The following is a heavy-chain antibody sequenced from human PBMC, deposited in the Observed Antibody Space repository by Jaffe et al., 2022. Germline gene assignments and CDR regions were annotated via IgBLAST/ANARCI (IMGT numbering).Heavy chain of an antibody. J-gene: IGHJ3*02. CDR1: GYSISSGYY. Sequence: QVQLQESGPGLVKPSETLSLTCAVSGYSISSGYYWGWIRQPPGKGLEWIGSIYHSGSTYYNPSLKSRVTISVDTSKNQFSLKLSSVTAADTAVYYCARQGQGLIVVVTVTDAFDIWGQGTMVTVSS. V-gene: IGHV4-38-2*01. CDR3: ARQGQGLIVVVTVTDAFDI. D-gene: IGHD2-21*02. CDR2: IYHSGST.